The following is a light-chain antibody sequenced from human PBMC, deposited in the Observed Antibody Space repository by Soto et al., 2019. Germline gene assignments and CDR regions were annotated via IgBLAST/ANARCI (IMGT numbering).Light chain of an antibody. CDR1: QRVSSTY. J-gene: IGKJ3*01. V-gene: IGKV3-20*01. CDR3: QHYASSPPGFT. Sequence: EIVLTQSPGTLSLFPGDRATLSCRASQRVSSTYFAWYRQKPGQPPRLLIYGASKRATGVPDRVSGSGSGTDFTLTINRLEPEDFAVYYCQHYASSPPGFTFGPGTTVDIK. CDR2: GAS.